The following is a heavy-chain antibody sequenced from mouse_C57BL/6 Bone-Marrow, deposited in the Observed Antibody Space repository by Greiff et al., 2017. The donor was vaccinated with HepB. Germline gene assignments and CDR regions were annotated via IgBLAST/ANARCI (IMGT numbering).Heavy chain of an antibody. V-gene: IGHV5-9*01. CDR3: ARLRGYLYYFDY. D-gene: IGHD2-2*01. CDR2: ISGGGGNT. Sequence: DVQLVESGGGLVKPGGSLKLSCAASGFTFSSYTMSWVRQTPEKRLEWVATISGGGGNTYYPDSVKGRFTISRDNARNTLYLQMSSLRSEDTALYYCARLRGYLYYFDYWGQGTTLTVSS. CDR1: GFTFSSYT. J-gene: IGHJ2*01.